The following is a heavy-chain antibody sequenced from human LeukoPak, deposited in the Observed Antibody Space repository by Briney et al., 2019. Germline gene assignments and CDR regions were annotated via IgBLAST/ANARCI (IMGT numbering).Heavy chain of an antibody. V-gene: IGHV1-46*01. D-gene: IGHD6-19*01. CDR3: ARVSKDSSGWLYYFDY. CDR2: INPSGGST. J-gene: IGHJ4*02. CDR1: GYTFTSYY. Sequence: ASVKVSCKASGYTFTSYYMHWVRQAPGQGLEWMGIINPSGGSTSYAQKFQGRVTMTRDTSTSTVYMELSSLRSEDTAVYCCARVSKDSSGWLYYFDYWGQGTLVTVSS.